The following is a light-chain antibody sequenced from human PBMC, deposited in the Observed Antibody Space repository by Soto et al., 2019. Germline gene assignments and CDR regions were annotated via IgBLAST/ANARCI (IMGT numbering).Light chain of an antibody. CDR1: QSVSSSY. J-gene: IGKJ4*01. CDR2: GAS. CDR3: QQYGSSRALT. V-gene: IGKV3-20*01. Sequence: EIVLTQSPGTLSLSPGVRATLSCRASQSVSSSYLAWYQQKPGQAPRLLIYGASSRATGIPDRFSGSGSGTDFTLTISRLEPEDFSVYYCQQYGSSRALTFGGGTKVDIK.